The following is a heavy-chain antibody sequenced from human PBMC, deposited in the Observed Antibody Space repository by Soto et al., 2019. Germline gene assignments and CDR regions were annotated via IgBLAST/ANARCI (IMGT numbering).Heavy chain of an antibody. V-gene: IGHV4-34*01. CDR1: GGSFSGYY. J-gene: IGHJ6*02. D-gene: IGHD3-3*01. CDR2: INHSGST. Sequence: QVQLQQWGAGLLKPSETLSLTCAVYGGSFSGYYWSWIRQPPGKGLEWIGEINHSGSTNYNPSLKSRVTISVDTSKTQFSLKLSSVTAADTAVYYCARASRGYDFWSGYHTKIYYYGMDVWGQGTTVTVSS. CDR3: ARASRGYDFWSGYHTKIYYYGMDV.